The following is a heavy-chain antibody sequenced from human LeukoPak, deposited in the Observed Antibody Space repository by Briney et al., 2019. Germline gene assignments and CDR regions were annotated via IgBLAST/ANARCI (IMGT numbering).Heavy chain of an antibody. CDR3: ARQSSSWYQDY. CDR1: GYSFTNYW. Sequence: PGGSLRLSCKGSGYSFTNYWISWVRQMPGKGLEWTGSIDPSDSYTKYSPSFQGHVTISADKSISTAYVQWSSLKASDTAMYYCARQSSSWYQDYWGQGTLVTVSS. CDR2: IDPSDSYT. J-gene: IGHJ4*02. V-gene: IGHV5-10-1*01. D-gene: IGHD6-13*01.